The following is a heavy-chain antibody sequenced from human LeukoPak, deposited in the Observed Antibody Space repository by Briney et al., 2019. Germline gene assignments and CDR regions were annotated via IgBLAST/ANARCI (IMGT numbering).Heavy chain of an antibody. Sequence: GGSLRLSCAPSGFTFSSDAISWVGQAPGKGREWVSAISGSGGSTYYAYSVKGRFTISRDNSKNTLYLQMNSLRAEDTAVYYCAKDTGYSSSYLPDYWGQGTLVTVSS. J-gene: IGHJ4*02. CDR3: AKDTGYSSSYLPDY. CDR1: GFTFSSDA. D-gene: IGHD6-13*01. CDR2: ISGSGGST. V-gene: IGHV3-23*01.